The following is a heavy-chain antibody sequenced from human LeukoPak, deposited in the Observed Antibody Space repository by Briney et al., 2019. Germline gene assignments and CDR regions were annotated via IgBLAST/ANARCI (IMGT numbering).Heavy chain of an antibody. Sequence: SETLSLTCTVSGGSVSSGSYYWSWIRQPPGKGLEWIGYIYYSGSTNYNPSLKSRVTISVDTSKNQFSLKLSSVTAADTAVYYCARDTGYSSPGFDPWGQGTLVTVSS. CDR3: ARDTGYSSPGFDP. CDR1: GGSVSSGSYY. CDR2: IYYSGST. D-gene: IGHD6-13*01. V-gene: IGHV4-61*01. J-gene: IGHJ5*02.